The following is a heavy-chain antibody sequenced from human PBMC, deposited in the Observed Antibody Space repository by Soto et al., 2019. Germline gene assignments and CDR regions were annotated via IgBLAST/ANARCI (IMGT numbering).Heavy chain of an antibody. D-gene: IGHD3-10*01. CDR1: GYTFTSYA. J-gene: IGHJ4*02. Sequence: QVQLVQSGAEVKKPGASVKVSCKASGYTFTSYAIHWVRQAPGQRLEWMGWINAGNGNTKYSQKLXGXVXXTRDTSASTDYMELSSLRSDDTAVYYCARDARGAGTGTDAHWGQATGVTVSS. CDR2: INAGNGNT. CDR3: ARDARGAGTGTDAH. V-gene: IGHV1-3*01.